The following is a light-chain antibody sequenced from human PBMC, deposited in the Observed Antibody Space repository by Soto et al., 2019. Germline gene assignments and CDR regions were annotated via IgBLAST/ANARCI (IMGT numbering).Light chain of an antibody. CDR3: QQYHNWPA. CDR2: GAA. V-gene: IGKV3-15*01. Sequence: EIVMPQSPATLSVSPGERATLSCRASQSVFSSLAWYQQKPGQAPRLLIYGAATRATGIPARFSGSGSGTEFTLTISSLQSEDFAVYYCQQYHNWPAFGQGTKVDI. CDR1: QSVFSS. J-gene: IGKJ1*01.